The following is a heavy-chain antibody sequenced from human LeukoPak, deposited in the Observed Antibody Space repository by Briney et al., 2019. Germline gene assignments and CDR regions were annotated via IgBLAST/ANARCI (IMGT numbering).Heavy chain of an antibody. D-gene: IGHD6-6*01. CDR3: ARLYSSLSHFDY. Sequence: PSETLSLTCTVSGGSISTYYWSWIRQPAGKGLEWIGHIYTSGTTNYNPSLKSRVTMSVDTSKNQFSLKLNSVTAADTAVYYCARLYSSLSHFDYWGQGTLVTVSS. J-gene: IGHJ4*02. V-gene: IGHV4-4*07. CDR1: GGSISTYY. CDR2: IYTSGTT.